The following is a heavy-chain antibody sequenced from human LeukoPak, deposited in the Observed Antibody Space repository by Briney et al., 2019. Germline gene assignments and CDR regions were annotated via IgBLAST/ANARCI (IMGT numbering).Heavy chain of an antibody. J-gene: IGHJ4*02. CDR2: ISSSSSYI. Sequence: GGSLRLSCAASGFTFSSYSMNWVRQAPGKGLEWVSSISSSSSYIYYADSVKGRFTISRDNAKNSLYLQMNSLRAEDTAVYYCAKGDSYSGSPCVYWGQGTLVTVSS. V-gene: IGHV3-21*01. D-gene: IGHD1-26*01. CDR3: AKGDSYSGSPCVY. CDR1: GFTFSSYS.